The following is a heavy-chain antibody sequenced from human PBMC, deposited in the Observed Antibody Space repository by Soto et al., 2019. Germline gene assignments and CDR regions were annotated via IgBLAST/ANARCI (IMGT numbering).Heavy chain of an antibody. J-gene: IGHJ4*02. CDR1: GFTFSSYG. Sequence: QVQLVESGGGVVQPGRSLRLSCAASGFTFSSYGMHWVRQAPGKGLEWVAVISYDGSNKYYADSVKGRFTISRDNSKNTLYLQMNSLRAEDTAVYYCAIYSSGWYPRDYWGQGTLVTVSS. CDR2: ISYDGSNK. V-gene: IGHV3-30*03. D-gene: IGHD6-19*01. CDR3: AIYSSGWYPRDY.